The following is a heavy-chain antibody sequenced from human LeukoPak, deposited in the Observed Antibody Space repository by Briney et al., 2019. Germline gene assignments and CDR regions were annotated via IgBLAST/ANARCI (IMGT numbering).Heavy chain of an antibody. CDR2: INPNSGGT. CDR3: ARFYYDILTGYYYFDY. V-gene: IGHV1-2*02. Sequence: ASVKVSCKASGYTFTGYYMHWVRQAPGQGLEWMGWINPNSGGTNYAQKFQGRVTMTRDTSLSTAYMELSRLRSDDTAVYYCARFYYDILTGYYYFDYWGQGTLVTVSS. CDR1: GYTFTGYY. J-gene: IGHJ4*02. D-gene: IGHD3-9*01.